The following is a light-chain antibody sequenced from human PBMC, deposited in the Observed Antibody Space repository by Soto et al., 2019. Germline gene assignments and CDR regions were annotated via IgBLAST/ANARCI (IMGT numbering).Light chain of an antibody. V-gene: IGLV1-51*01. CDR1: SSNIGNNY. CDR2: DNN. J-gene: IGLJ7*01. Sequence: QSVLTQPPSVSAAPGQKVTISCSGSSSNIGNNYVFWYQQLPGTAPKLPIYDNNKQPSGIPDRFSGSKSGTSATLGITGLQTGDEADYYCGTWDNSLSAGVVFGGGTQLTVL. CDR3: GTWDNSLSAGVV.